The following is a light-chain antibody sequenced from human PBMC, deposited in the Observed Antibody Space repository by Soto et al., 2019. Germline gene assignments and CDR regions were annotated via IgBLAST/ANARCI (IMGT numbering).Light chain of an antibody. V-gene: IGKV3-11*01. J-gene: IGKJ4*01. CDR2: DAS. CDR1: QIVSSY. Sequence: EIVLTQFPATLSLSPGERATLSCRASQIVSSYLAWYQQKPGQAPRLLIYDASNRATGIPARFSGSGSGTDFTLTISSLEPEDFAVYYCQQRSNWPPSLTFGGGTKVEIK. CDR3: QQRSNWPPSLT.